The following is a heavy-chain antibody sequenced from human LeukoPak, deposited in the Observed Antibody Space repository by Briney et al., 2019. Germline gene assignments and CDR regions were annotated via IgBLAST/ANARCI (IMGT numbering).Heavy chain of an antibody. CDR1: GGSFSGYY. CDR3: ARVGYSYGRDAFDI. CDR2: INHSGST. V-gene: IGHV4-34*01. Sequence: PSETLSLTCAVYGGSFSGYYWSWIREPPGKGLEWSGEINHSGSTKYNPSLKSRVTISVDTSKNQFSLKLSSVTAADTAVYYCARVGYSYGRDAFDIWGQGTMVTVSS. D-gene: IGHD5-18*01. J-gene: IGHJ3*02.